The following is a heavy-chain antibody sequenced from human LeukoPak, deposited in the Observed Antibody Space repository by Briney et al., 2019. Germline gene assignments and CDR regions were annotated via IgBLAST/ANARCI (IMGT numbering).Heavy chain of an antibody. Sequence: GASVKVSCKASGYTFTSYGISWVRQAPGQGLEWMGRIIPILGIANYAQKFQGRVTITADKSTSTAYMELSSLRSEDTAVYYCARGTGWLWDGGYYYGMDVWGQGTTVTVSS. CDR1: GYTFTSYG. V-gene: IGHV1-69*04. CDR3: ARGTGWLWDGGYYYGMDV. CDR2: IIPILGIA. J-gene: IGHJ6*02. D-gene: IGHD2-8*02.